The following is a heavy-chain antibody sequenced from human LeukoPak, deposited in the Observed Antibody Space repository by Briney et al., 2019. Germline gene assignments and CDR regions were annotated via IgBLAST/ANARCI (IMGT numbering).Heavy chain of an antibody. Sequence: SETLSLTCTVSGGSISSYYWSWIRQPPGKGLEWIGYIYYSGSTNYNPSLKSRVTIPVDTSKNQFSLKLSSVTAADTAVYYCAIIETTVTKSVRDYWGQGTLVTVSS. V-gene: IGHV4-59*01. D-gene: IGHD4-17*01. J-gene: IGHJ4*02. CDR2: IYYSGST. CDR3: AIIETTVTKSVRDY. CDR1: GGSISSYY.